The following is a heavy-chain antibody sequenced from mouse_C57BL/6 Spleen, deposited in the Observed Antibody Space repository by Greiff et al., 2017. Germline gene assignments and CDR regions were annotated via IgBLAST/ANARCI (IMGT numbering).Heavy chain of an antibody. J-gene: IGHJ3*01. CDR1: GFTFSSYA. V-gene: IGHV5-4*01. Sequence: EVQRVESGGGLVKPGGSLKLSCAASGFTFSSYAMSWVRQTPEKRLEWVATISDGGSYTYYPDNVKGRFTISRDNAKNNLYLQLSHLKSEDTAMYYCASYGNYVRFAYWGQGTLVTVSA. D-gene: IGHD2-1*01. CDR2: ISDGGSYT. CDR3: ASYGNYVRFAY.